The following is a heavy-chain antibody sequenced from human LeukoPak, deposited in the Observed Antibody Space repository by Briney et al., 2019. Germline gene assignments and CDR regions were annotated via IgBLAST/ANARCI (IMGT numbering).Heavy chain of an antibody. CDR3: ARGYYDFWSGYGGSHFDY. J-gene: IGHJ4*02. V-gene: IGHV1-46*01. D-gene: IGHD3-3*01. CDR2: INPSGGST. CDR1: GYTFTSYY. Sequence: ASVKVSCKASGYTFTSYYVHWVRQAPGQGLEWMGIINPSGGSTSYAQKFQGRVTMTRDTSTSTVYMELSSLRSEDTAVYYCARGYYDFWSGYGGSHFDYWGQGTLVTVSS.